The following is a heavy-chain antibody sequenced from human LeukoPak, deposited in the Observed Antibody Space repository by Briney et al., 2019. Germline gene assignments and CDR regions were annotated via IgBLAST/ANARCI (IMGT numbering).Heavy chain of an antibody. CDR1: GFTFSSYS. D-gene: IGHD6-19*01. Sequence: GGSLRLSCAASGFTFSSYSMNWVRQAPGKGLEWVAVISYDGSNKYYADSVKGRFTISRDNSKNTLYLQMNSLRAEDTAVYYCAREISSGWYSVRYFDYWGQGTLVTVSS. V-gene: IGHV3-30*03. CDR3: AREISSGWYSVRYFDY. CDR2: ISYDGSNK. J-gene: IGHJ4*02.